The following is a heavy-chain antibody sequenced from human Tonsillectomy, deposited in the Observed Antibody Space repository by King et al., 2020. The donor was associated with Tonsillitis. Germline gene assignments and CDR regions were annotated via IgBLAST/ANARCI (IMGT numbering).Heavy chain of an antibody. D-gene: IGHD2-15*01. CDR1: GYTFTNFW. V-gene: IGHV5-51*03. CDR2: IYPGDSDS. CDR3: ARLVDGRAAWFDP. J-gene: IGHJ5*02. Sequence: EVQLVQSGAEVRKPGESLKISCTGSGYTFTNFWIGWVRQMPGNGLEWMGIIYPGDSDSRYSPSFQGQVTISADKSISTAYLQWSSLKASDTAMYYCARLVDGRAAWFDPWGQGTLVTVSS.